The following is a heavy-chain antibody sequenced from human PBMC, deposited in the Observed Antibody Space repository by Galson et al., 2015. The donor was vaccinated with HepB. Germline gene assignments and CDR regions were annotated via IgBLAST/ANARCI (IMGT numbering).Heavy chain of an antibody. CDR1: GFNISNNF. J-gene: IGHJ6*02. Sequence: SLRLSCAASGFNISNNFITWVRRAPGRGLEWVSVTSKNGYVHYADSVKGRFTISGDNSENTLYLQMNSLRVDDTAVFYCGVWSRVGNYDHDYYGVDVWGQGTTVTVSS. D-gene: IGHD3-3*01. CDR2: TSKNGYV. V-gene: IGHV3-66*01. CDR3: GVWSRVGNYDHDYYGVDV.